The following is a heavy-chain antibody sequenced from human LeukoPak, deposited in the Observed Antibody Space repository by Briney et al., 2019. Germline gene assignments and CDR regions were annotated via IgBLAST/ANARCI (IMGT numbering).Heavy chain of an antibody. V-gene: IGHV1-2*02. J-gene: IGHJ4*02. D-gene: IGHD1-26*01. CDR1: GYTFTGYY. CDR2: INPNSGGT. Sequence: ASVKVSCKASGYTFTGYYMHWVRQAPGQGLEWMGWINPNSGGTNYAQKFQGRVTMTRDTSISTAYMEQSRLRSDDTAVYYCARGLHRYSGSYYSAYWGQGTLVTVSS. CDR3: ARGLHRYSGSYYSAY.